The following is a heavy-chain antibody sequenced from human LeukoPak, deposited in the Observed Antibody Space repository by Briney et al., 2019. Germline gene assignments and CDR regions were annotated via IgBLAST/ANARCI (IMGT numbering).Heavy chain of an antibody. CDR3: ARGPLIVVVPAATYWFDP. Sequence: ASVKVSCKASGYTFTSYDINWVRQATGQGLEWMGWKNPNSGNTGYAQKFQGRVTMTRNTSISTAYMELSSLRSEDTAVYYCARGPLIVVVPAATYWFDPWGQGTLVTVSS. V-gene: IGHV1-8*01. J-gene: IGHJ5*02. CDR1: GYTFTSYD. D-gene: IGHD2-2*01. CDR2: KNPNSGNT.